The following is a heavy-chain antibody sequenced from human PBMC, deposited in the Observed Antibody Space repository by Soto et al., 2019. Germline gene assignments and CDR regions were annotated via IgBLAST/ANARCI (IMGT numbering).Heavy chain of an antibody. CDR1: GGSISSSNW. J-gene: IGHJ4*02. Sequence: QVQLQESGPGLVKPSGTLSLTCAVSGGSISSSNWWSWVRQPPGKGLEWIGEIYHSGSTNYNPSLKSRVTTSVDKSKNQFSLKLSSVTAADTAVYYCASAHPGDGSGRADDYWGQGTLVTVSS. D-gene: IGHD3-10*01. CDR2: IYHSGST. CDR3: ASAHPGDGSGRADDY. V-gene: IGHV4-4*02.